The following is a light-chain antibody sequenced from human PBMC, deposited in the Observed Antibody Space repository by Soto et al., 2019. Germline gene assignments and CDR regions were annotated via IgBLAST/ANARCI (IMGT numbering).Light chain of an antibody. J-gene: IGLJ2*01. CDR3: AAWDDSPHVI. V-gene: IGLV1-44*01. Sequence: QSVLTQPPSASATPGQRVTISCSGSSSNIGSRTVNWYQQLPGSAPKLLVYNDNQRPSGVPDRFSGSKSGTSASLAISGLQAEGEGEYYWAAWDDSPHVIFGGGTKLTVL. CDR2: NDN. CDR1: SSNIGSRT.